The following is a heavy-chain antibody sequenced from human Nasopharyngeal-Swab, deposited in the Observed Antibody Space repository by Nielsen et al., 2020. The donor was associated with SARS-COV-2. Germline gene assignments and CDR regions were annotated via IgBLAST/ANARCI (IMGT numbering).Heavy chain of an antibody. CDR1: GGTFSSYA. V-gene: IGHV1-69*13. CDR2: IIPIFGTA. Sequence: SVKVSCKASGGTFSSYAISWVRQAPGQGLEWMGGIIPIFGTANYAQKFQGRVTITADESTSTAYMGLSSLRSEDTAVYYCARDRYYDILTGYAYYYYGMDVWGQGTTVTVSS. D-gene: IGHD3-9*01. CDR3: ARDRYYDILTGYAYYYYGMDV. J-gene: IGHJ6*02.